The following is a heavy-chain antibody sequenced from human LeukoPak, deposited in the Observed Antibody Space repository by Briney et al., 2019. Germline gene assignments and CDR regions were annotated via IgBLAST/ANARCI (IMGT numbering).Heavy chain of an antibody. D-gene: IGHD2-2*01. CDR2: ISYDGSNK. J-gene: IGHJ4*02. CDR1: GFTFSSYA. CDR3: ARHQQAEMDY. Sequence: GGSLRLSCAASGFTFSSYAMHWVRQAPGKGLEWVAVISYDGSNKYYADSVKGRFTISRDNSKNTLYLQMNSLRAEDTAVYYCARHQQAEMDYWGQGTLVTVSS. V-gene: IGHV3-30-3*01.